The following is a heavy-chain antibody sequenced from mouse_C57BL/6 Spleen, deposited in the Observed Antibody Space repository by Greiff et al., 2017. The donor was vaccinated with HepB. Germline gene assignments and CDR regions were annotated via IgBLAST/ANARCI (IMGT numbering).Heavy chain of an antibody. Sequence: EVQLQESGPELVKPGASVKIPCKASGYTFTDYNMDWVKQSHGKSLEWIGDINPNNGGTIYNQKFKGKATLTVDKSSSTAYMELRSLTSEDTAVYYCARENDYVRYFDVWGTGTTVTVSS. J-gene: IGHJ1*03. CDR2: INPNNGGT. D-gene: IGHD2-4*01. CDR1: GYTFTDYN. V-gene: IGHV1-18*01. CDR3: ARENDYVRYFDV.